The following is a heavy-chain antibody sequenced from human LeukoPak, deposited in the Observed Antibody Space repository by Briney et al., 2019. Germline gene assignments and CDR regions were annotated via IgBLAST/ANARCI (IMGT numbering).Heavy chain of an antibody. CDR3: ASLSAEEGYCSGGSCYLQYFQH. Sequence: NPSETLSLTCAVYGGSFSGYYWSWIRQPPGKGLEWIGEINHSGSTNYNPSLKSRVTISVDTSKNQFSLKLSSVTAADTAVYYCASLSAEEGYCSGGSCYLQYFQHWGQGTLVTVSS. J-gene: IGHJ1*01. CDR1: GGSFSGYY. D-gene: IGHD2-15*01. CDR2: INHSGST. V-gene: IGHV4-34*01.